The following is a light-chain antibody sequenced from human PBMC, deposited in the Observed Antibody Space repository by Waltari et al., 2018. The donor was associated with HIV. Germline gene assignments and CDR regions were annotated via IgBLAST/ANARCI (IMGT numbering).Light chain of an antibody. J-gene: IGKJ3*01. Sequence: IVLTQSPGTLSLSPGERATLSCRASQRGSNNYLAWYQQKPGQAPRLLIYGASSRATGIPDRFSGSGSGTDFTLTISRLEPEDFAVYHCQQYGNSPFTFGPGTKVDIK. CDR2: GAS. CDR1: QRGSNNY. CDR3: QQYGNSPFT. V-gene: IGKV3-20*01.